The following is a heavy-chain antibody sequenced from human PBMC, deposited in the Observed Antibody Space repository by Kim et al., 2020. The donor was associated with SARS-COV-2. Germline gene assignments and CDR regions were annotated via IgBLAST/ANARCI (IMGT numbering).Heavy chain of an antibody. J-gene: IGHJ4*02. CDR1: GFTVSSSY. CDR3: AKDDELGFWH. V-gene: IGHV3-53*04. D-gene: IGHD7-27*01. Sequence: GGSLRLSCAASGFTVSSSYMTWVRQAPGKGLEWVSAIYSGDVTDYADSVKGRFTISRLNSKNTLYLQMNSLRPEDTAVYYCAKDDELGFWHWGQGTLVTV. CDR2: IYSGDVT.